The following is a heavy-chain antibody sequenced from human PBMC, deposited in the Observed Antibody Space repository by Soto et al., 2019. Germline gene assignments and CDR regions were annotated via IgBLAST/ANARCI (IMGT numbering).Heavy chain of an antibody. CDR1: GGSISSDSH. CDR2: ISYTGDT. J-gene: IGHJ4*02. Sequence: PSETLSLTCNVSGGSISSDSHWSWIRQPPGAGLEWIGYISYTGDTSYSPSLKSRLTISLDRSKNHFSLNLNSVTAADSAVYFCARDRTGTSEYDHWGQGTLVTVSS. CDR3: ARDRTGTSEYDH. D-gene: IGHD1-1*01. V-gene: IGHV4-30-4*01.